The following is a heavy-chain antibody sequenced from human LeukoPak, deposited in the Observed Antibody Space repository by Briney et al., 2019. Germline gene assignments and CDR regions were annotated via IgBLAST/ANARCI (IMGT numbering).Heavy chain of an antibody. V-gene: IGHV3-23*01. CDR1: GFTFSSYA. CDR3: AKDRVGAVAGYLDY. CDR2: ISGSGGST. Sequence: GGSLRLSCAASGFTFSSYAMSWVRQAPGKGLEWVSAISGSGGSTYYADSVKGRFTISRDNSKNTLYLQMTSLRAEDTAVYYCAKDRVGAVAGYLDYWGQGTLATVSS. J-gene: IGHJ4*02. D-gene: IGHD6-19*01.